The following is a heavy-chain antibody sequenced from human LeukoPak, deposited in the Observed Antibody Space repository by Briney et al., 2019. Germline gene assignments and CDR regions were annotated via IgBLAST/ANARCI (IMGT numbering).Heavy chain of an antibody. V-gene: IGHV4-59*08. Sequence: PSQTLSLTCTVSGGSISSYYWSWIRQPPGKGLEWIGYIYYSGSTNYNPSLKSRVTISVDTSKNQFSLKLSSVTAADTAVYYCARLKNGWYGDYWGQGTLVTVSS. CDR3: ARLKNGWYGDY. D-gene: IGHD6-19*01. CDR1: GGSISSYY. J-gene: IGHJ4*02. CDR2: IYYSGST.